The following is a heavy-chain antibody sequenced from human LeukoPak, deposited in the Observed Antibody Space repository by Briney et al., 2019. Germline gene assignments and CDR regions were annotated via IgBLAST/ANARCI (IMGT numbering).Heavy chain of an antibody. CDR2: IKQDGSEK. CDR1: GFTFSSYW. CDR3: ARDLRSATVTTWGFPDY. Sequence: PGGSLRLSCAASGFTFSSYWMSWVRQAPGKGLEWVANIKQDGSEKYYVDSVKGRFTISRDNAKNSLYLQMNSLRAEDTAVYYCARDLRSATVTTWGFPDYWGQGTLVTVSS. J-gene: IGHJ4*02. D-gene: IGHD4-17*01. V-gene: IGHV3-7*01.